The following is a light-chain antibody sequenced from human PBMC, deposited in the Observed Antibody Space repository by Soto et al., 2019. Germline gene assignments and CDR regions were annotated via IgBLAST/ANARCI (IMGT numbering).Light chain of an antibody. Sequence: EILLTQYPGTLSLSLGQRATLCCRASQSVSNNYLAWYQQKPGQAPRLLIYGASNRATGIPDRFSGSGSGTDFTLTISRLEPEDFAVYYCQQYGSSGTFGQGTKVDIK. CDR3: QQYGSSGT. CDR1: QSVSNNY. CDR2: GAS. V-gene: IGKV3-20*01. J-gene: IGKJ1*01.